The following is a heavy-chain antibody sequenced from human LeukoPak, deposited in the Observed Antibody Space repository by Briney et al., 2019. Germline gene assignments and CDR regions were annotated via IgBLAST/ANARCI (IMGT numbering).Heavy chain of an antibody. D-gene: IGHD3-3*01. V-gene: IGHV4-59*01. CDR3: AILPIFGVVNRWFDP. J-gene: IGHJ5*02. CDR2: IYYSGST. Sequence: PSETLSLTCTVSGGSISSYYWSWVRQPPGKGVEWIGYIYYSGSTNYNPSLNSRVTISVDPSKNQFSLKLSSVTAADTAVYYCAILPIFGVVNRWFDPWGQGTLVTVSS. CDR1: GGSISSYY.